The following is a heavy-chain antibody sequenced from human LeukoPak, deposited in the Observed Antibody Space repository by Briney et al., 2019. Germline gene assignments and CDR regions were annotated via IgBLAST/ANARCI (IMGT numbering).Heavy chain of an antibody. D-gene: IGHD6-19*01. CDR2: IIPIFGTA. J-gene: IGHJ6*03. CDR3: ARAALHPDMAVAGTCYYYYMDV. CDR1: GGTFSSYA. V-gene: IGHV1-69*05. Sequence: SVTVSCKASGGTFSSYAISWVRQAPGQGLEWMGGIIPIFGTANYAQKFQGRVTITTDESTSTAYMELSSLRSEDTAVYYCARAALHPDMAVAGTCYYYYMDVWGKGTTVTVSS.